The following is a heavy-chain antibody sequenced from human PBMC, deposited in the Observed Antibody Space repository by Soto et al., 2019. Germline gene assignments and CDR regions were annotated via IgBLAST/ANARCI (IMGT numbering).Heavy chain of an antibody. D-gene: IGHD2-15*01. Sequence: ASVTVSCPASGYTFTGSHMHRVRQAPGQGLEWMGWINPNSGGTNYAQKFQGRVTMTRDTSISTAYMELSRLRSDDTAVYYCARDHCSGGSCYLLFDYWGQGTLVSVS. V-gene: IGHV1-2*02. CDR3: ARDHCSGGSCYLLFDY. J-gene: IGHJ4*02. CDR2: INPNSGGT. CDR1: GYTFTGSH.